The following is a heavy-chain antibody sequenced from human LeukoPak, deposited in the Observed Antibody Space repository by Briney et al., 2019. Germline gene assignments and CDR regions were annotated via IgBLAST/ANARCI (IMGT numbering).Heavy chain of an antibody. Sequence: SETLSLTCTVSGGSISTSNYYWGWIRQPPGKGLEWIGTIYYSGTTYYNPSLQSRVTMSVDTSKDQFSLKLSSVTAADTAVYYCARGTGTNSNYWGQGTLVTVSS. D-gene: IGHD1-7*01. CDR1: GGSISTSNYY. V-gene: IGHV4-39*07. J-gene: IGHJ4*02. CDR3: ARGTGTNSNY. CDR2: IYYSGTT.